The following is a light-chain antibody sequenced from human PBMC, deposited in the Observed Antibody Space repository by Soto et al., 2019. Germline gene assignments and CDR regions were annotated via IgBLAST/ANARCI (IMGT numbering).Light chain of an antibody. Sequence: DVVMTQSPLSLPVTPGEPASISCRSSQSLLHSNGYNNLDWYLQKPGQPPQLLICLDSNRGSGVPYRYSGSGSGTEFTLKIRRVEAADGGLYYCMQGRQPALTFGGGTKVEIK. CDR1: QSLLHSNGYNN. V-gene: IGKV2-28*01. CDR2: LDS. J-gene: IGKJ4*01. CDR3: MQGRQPALT.